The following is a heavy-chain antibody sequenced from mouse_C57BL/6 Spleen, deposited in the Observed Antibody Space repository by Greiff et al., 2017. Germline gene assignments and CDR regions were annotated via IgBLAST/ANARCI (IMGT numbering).Heavy chain of an antibody. Sequence: VQLHQSGAELVRPGASVTLSCKASGYTFTDYEMHWVKQTPVHGLEWIGAIDPETGGTAYNQKFKGKAILTADKSSSTAYMELRSLTSEDSAVYYCTRGGSSDYWGQGTTLTVSS. D-gene: IGHD1-1*01. CDR2: IDPETGGT. CDR3: TRGGSSDY. V-gene: IGHV1-15*01. CDR1: GYTFTDYE. J-gene: IGHJ2*01.